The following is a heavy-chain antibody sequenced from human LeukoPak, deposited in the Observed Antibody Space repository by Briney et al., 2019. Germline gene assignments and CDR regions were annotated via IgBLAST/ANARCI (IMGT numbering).Heavy chain of an antibody. CDR2: INPNSGGT. CDR1: GYTFTGYY. J-gene: IGHJ2*01. D-gene: IGHD3-22*01. V-gene: IGHV1-2*02. CDR3: ARDRVGYDSSGYQIYWYFDL. Sequence: GASVKVSCKASGYTFTGYYMHWVRQAPGQGLEWMGWINPNSGGTNYAQKFQGRVTMTRDTSISTAYMELSRLRSDDTAVYYCARDRVGYDSSGYQIYWYFDLWGRGTLVTVSS.